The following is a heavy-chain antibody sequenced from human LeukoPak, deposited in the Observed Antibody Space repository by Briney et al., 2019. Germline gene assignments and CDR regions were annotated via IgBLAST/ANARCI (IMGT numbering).Heavy chain of an antibody. J-gene: IGHJ4*02. Sequence: GGSLRLSCAASGFTFSSYAMHWVRQAPGKGLEWVAVISYDGSNKYYADSVKGRFTISRVNSKNTLYLQMNSLRAEDTAVYYCARDKVESLWFGELLPDYWGQGTLVTVSS. CDR1: GFTFSSYA. CDR3: ARDKVESLWFGELLPDY. V-gene: IGHV3-30-3*01. CDR2: ISYDGSNK. D-gene: IGHD3-10*01.